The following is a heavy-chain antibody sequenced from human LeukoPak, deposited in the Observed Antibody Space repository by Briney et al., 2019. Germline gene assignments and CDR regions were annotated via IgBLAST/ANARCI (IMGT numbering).Heavy chain of an antibody. CDR2: IIPIFGTA. Sequence: SVTLSCKSSVGTFSSYGISWVRRGSGQGPEWRRGIIPIFGTANYAQKFQGRVTITTDESTSTAYMELSSLRSEDTAVYYCARDPYDSSGYYFFPTWGQGTLVTVSS. CDR1: VGTFSSYG. V-gene: IGHV1-69*05. CDR3: ARDPYDSSGYYFFPT. D-gene: IGHD3-22*01. J-gene: IGHJ5*02.